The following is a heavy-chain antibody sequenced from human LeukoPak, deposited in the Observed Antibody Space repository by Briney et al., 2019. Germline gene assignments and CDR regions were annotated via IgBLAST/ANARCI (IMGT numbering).Heavy chain of an antibody. CDR2: INPSGGST. CDR3: ARDLEIADPITMVRGVMGDV. J-gene: IGHJ6*02. CDR1: GYTFTSYC. V-gene: IGHV1-46*01. Sequence: ASVKVSCKASGYTFTSYCMHWVRQAPGQGLEWMGIINPSGGSTSYAQKFQGRVTMTRDTSTSTVYMELSSLRSEDTAVYYCARDLEIADPITMVRGVMGDVWGQGTTVTVSS. D-gene: IGHD3-10*01.